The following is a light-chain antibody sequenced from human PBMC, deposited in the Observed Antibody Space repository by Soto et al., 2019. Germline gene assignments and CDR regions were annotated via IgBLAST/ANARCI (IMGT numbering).Light chain of an antibody. J-gene: IGKJ1*01. CDR1: QSISGY. CDR2: TAS. CDR3: QQSYSTPWT. Sequence: DIQMTQSPSSLSASVGDRVTITCRASQSISGYLNWYQQKPGKAPKLLIYTASSLQSGVPSRFSGSGSGTDFTLTISSLQPEDFATYDCQQSYSTPWTFGQETKVAIK. V-gene: IGKV1-39*01.